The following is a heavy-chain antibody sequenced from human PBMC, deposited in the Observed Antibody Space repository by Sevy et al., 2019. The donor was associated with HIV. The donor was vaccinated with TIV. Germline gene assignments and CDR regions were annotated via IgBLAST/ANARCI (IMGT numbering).Heavy chain of an antibody. D-gene: IGHD6-19*01. CDR3: ARDGEAVAGTGDFDH. CDR1: GFTFSDYY. V-gene: IGHV3-11*01. CDR2: ISSSSNAI. J-gene: IGHJ4*02. Sequence: GGSLRLSCAGTGFTFSDYYMSWIRQSPGKGLEWVSYISSSSNAINYADSVKGRFTISRDNAKKSMYLQMNSLRAEDTAVYYCARDGEAVAGTGDFDHWGQGTLVTVSS.